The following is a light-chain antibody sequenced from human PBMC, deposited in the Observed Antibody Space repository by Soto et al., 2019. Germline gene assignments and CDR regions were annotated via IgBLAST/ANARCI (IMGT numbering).Light chain of an antibody. CDR3: QQYYSTPPT. CDR2: WAS. CDR1: QSVLYSSNNKNY. Sequence: DILMTQSQDSLAVSLGERATINCKSSQSVLYSSNNKNYLAWYQQKPGQPPKLLIYWASTRESGVPDRFSGSGSGTDFTLTISSLQAEDVAVYYCQQYYSTPPTFGGGTKVDIK. V-gene: IGKV4-1*01. J-gene: IGKJ4*01.